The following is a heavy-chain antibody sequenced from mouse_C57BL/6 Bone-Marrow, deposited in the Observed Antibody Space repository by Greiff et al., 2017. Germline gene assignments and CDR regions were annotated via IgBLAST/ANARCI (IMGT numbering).Heavy chain of an antibody. V-gene: IGHV5-17*01. CDR1: GFTFSDYG. CDR2: ISSGSSTI. J-gene: IGHJ2*01. CDR3: ARMNSGGDFDY. Sequence: EVHLVESGGGLVKPGGSLKLSGAASGFTFSDYGMHWVRQAPEKGLEWVAYISSGSSTIYYADTVKGRFTISRDNAKNTLFLQMTSLRSEDTAMYYCARMNSGGDFDYWGQGTTLTVSS.